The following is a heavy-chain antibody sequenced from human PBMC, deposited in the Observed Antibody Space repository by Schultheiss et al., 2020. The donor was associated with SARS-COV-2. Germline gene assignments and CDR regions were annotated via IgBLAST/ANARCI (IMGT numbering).Heavy chain of an antibody. D-gene: IGHD3-3*01. CDR2: ISYDGSNK. J-gene: IGHJ6*02. CDR3: ARDSPRSYDFWSGYLTTGGMDV. V-gene: IGHV3-30-3*01. Sequence: GESLKISCAASGFTFSSYAMHWVRQAPGKGLEWVAVISYDGSNKYYADYVKGRFTISRDNSKNTLYLQMNSLRAEDTAVYYCARDSPRSYDFWSGYLTTGGMDVWGQGTTVTVSS. CDR1: GFTFSSYA.